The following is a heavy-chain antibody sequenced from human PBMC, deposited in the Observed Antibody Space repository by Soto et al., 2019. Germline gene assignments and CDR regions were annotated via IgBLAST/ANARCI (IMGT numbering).Heavy chain of an antibody. J-gene: IGHJ4*02. D-gene: IGHD3-22*01. CDR1: GGTFSSYA. Sequence: QVQLVQSGAEVKKPGSSVKVSCTASGGTFSSYAISWVRQAPGQGLEWMGGIIPIFGTANYAQKFQGRVTITADESTSTAYMELSSLRSEDTAVYYCARERKYYYDSSGYPFDYWGQGTLVTVSS. V-gene: IGHV1-69*01. CDR2: IIPIFGTA. CDR3: ARERKYYYDSSGYPFDY.